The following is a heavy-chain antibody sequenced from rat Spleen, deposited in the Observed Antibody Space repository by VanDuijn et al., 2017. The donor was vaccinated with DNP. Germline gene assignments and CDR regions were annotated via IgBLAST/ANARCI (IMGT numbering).Heavy chain of an antibody. V-gene: IGHV9-4*01. CDR3: ARAFNNEGYSFTMDV. Sequence: QIQLVQSGPELKKPGESVRISCKASGYPFTDFALHWVKQTPGKGLKWMGWINAYSGKPTYADDFKGRFVFSLEASASTANLQISDLKNEDTATYFCARAFNNEGYSFTMDVWGQGTLVTVSS. CDR1: GYPFTDFA. D-gene: IGHD1-11*01. J-gene: IGHJ4*01. CDR2: INAYSGKP.